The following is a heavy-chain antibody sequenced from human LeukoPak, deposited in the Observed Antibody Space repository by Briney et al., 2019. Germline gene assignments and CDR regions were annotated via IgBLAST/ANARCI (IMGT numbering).Heavy chain of an antibody. CDR3: ARVGWANGDYRNFDY. CDR2: ISGSGGST. Sequence: PGGSLRLSCAASGFTFSSYAMSWVRQAPGKGLEWVSAISGSGGSTYYADSVKGRFTISRDNAKNSLYLQMNSLRAEDTALYYCARVGWANGDYRNFDYWGQGTLVTVSS. CDR1: GFTFSSYA. J-gene: IGHJ4*02. D-gene: IGHD4-17*01. V-gene: IGHV3-23*01.